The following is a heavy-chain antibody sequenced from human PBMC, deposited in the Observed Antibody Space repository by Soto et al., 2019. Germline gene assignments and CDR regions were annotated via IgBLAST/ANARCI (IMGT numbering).Heavy chain of an antibody. D-gene: IGHD2-15*01. Sequence: QVQLVQSGAEVKKPGASVKVSCKASGYTFTSYGISWVRQAPGQGLEWMGWISAYNGNTHYAQKLQGRVTITTDTSKSTAYMALGSLRSDDTVVYYCARDRGARQVAIYYSYGMDVWGQGTTVTVAS. V-gene: IGHV1-18*04. CDR1: GYTFTSYG. J-gene: IGHJ6*02. CDR2: ISAYNGNT. CDR3: ARDRGARQVAIYYSYGMDV.